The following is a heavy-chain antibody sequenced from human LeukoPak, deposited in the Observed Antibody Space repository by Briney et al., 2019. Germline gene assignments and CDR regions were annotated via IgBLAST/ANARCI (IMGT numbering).Heavy chain of an antibody. CDR1: GFTFSNYD. Sequence: GGSLRLSCAASGFTFSNYDMSWVRQTPGKGLEWFSAISGSGGSTYYADSVKGRFTISRDNSKNTLSLQMNRLRAEDTAVYYCATQLRFRFLEWLRWGQGTLVTVSS. D-gene: IGHD3-3*01. J-gene: IGHJ4*02. V-gene: IGHV3-23*01. CDR3: ATQLRFRFLEWLR. CDR2: ISGSGGST.